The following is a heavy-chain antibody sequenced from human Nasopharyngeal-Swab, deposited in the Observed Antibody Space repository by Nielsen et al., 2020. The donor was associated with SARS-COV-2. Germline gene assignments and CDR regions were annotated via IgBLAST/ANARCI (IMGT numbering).Heavy chain of an antibody. CDR2: ISSTSIYT. CDR1: GFTFSDYY. Sequence: GESLKISCAASGFTFSDYYMSWVRQAPGKGLEWVSYISSTSIYTEFADSVKGRFTISRDNAKDSLFLQMNSLRAEDTAVYYCARIRDGYNYDAFDIWGQGTMVTVSS. D-gene: IGHD5-24*01. CDR3: ARIRDGYNYDAFDI. V-gene: IGHV3-11*06. J-gene: IGHJ3*02.